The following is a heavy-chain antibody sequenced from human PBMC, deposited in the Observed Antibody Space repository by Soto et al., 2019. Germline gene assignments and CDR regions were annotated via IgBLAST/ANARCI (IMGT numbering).Heavy chain of an antibody. CDR1: GGSISTNNW. CDR3: ARDRGAGTFTGFDY. CDR2: IYQSGNT. J-gene: IGHJ4*02. D-gene: IGHD6-19*01. Sequence: QVQLQESGPGLVKPLGTLSLTCTVSGGSISTNNWWMWVRQSPEKGLEWIGEIYQSGNTNYNPSLXXXVXXSVDKSKNEFSLKMTSVTAEDTAIYYCARDRGAGTFTGFDYWGQGTLVTVSS. V-gene: IGHV4-4*02.